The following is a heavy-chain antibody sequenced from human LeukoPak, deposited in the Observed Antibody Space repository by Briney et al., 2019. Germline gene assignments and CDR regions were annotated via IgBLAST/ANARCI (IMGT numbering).Heavy chain of an antibody. J-gene: IGHJ4*02. CDR2: IIPIFGTA. CDR3: ARGGDEYSSSYGPWYFDY. Sequence: GASVKVSCKASGYNFDKYDLTWLRQAPGQGLEWMGGIIPIFGTANYAQKFQGRVTITADESTSTAYMELSSLRSEDTAVYYCARGGDEYSSSYGPWYFDYWGQGTLVTVSS. V-gene: IGHV1-69*13. CDR1: GYNFDKYD. D-gene: IGHD6-6*01.